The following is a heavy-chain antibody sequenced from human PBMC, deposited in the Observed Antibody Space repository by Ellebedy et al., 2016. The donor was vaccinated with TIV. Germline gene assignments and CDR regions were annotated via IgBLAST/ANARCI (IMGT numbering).Heavy chain of an antibody. CDR2: IAGGGESI. J-gene: IGHJ5*02. CDR1: GFIFSDFQ. Sequence: GGSLRLSCAASGFIFSDFQMSWIRQAPGKGLECISYIAGGGESIYYADSVKGRFTISRDDSTSSLYLHLNSLRAEDTAAYYCARDTRFIDHQHNWFDPWGQGTLVTVSS. V-gene: IGHV3-11*01. D-gene: IGHD1-14*01. CDR3: ARDTRFIDHQHNWFDP.